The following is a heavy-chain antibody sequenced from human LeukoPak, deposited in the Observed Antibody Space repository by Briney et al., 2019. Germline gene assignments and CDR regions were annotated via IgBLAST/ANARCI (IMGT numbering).Heavy chain of an antibody. D-gene: IGHD6-19*01. CDR1: GGSIRRGSYY. CDR2: IYTSGST. CDR3: ATVGAVAGKYYFDY. J-gene: IGHJ4*02. V-gene: IGHV4-61*02. Sequence: SQTLSLTCTVSGGSIRRGSYYWSWIRQPAGKGLEWIGRIYTSGSTNSNPSLKSRVTISVDTSKNQFSLKLSSVTAADTAVYYCATVGAVAGKYYFDYWGQGTLVTVSS.